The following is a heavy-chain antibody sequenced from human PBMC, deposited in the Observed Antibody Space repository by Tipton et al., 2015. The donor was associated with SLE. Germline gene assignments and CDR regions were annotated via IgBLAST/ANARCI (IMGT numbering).Heavy chain of an antibody. Sequence: SLRLSCAASGFTFSSYWMSWVRQAPGKGLEWVANIKQDGSEKYYVDSVKGRFTISRDNAKNSLYLQMNSLRAEDTAVYYCAKDTSGWYGEDAFDIWGQGTMVTVSS. J-gene: IGHJ3*02. CDR1: GFTFSSYW. V-gene: IGHV3-7*01. CDR3: AKDTSGWYGEDAFDI. D-gene: IGHD6-19*01. CDR2: IKQDGSEK.